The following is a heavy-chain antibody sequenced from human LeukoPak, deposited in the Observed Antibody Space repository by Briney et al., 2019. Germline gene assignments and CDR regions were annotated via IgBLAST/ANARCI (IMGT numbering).Heavy chain of an antibody. Sequence: ASVKVSCKASGYTLTNYYMHWVRQAPGQGLEWMGWINPNRPATNYAVKFKDRVIMTSDTSTNTAYMELNRLTSDDTAVYYCARWRYTNYFFDNWGQGTLVTVSS. V-gene: IGHV1-2*02. J-gene: IGHJ4*02. CDR1: GYTLTNYY. CDR2: INPNRPAT. D-gene: IGHD4-11*01. CDR3: ARWRYTNYFFDN.